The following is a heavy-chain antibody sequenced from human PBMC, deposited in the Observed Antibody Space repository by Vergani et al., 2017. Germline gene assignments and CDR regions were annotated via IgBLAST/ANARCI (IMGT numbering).Heavy chain of an antibody. D-gene: IGHD6-19*01. CDR1: GFSLTYSGMR. J-gene: IGHJ4*02. V-gene: IGHV2-70*04. CDR3: ARTSGGPPYSSGLYYFDV. Sequence: QVTFKESGPALVNPRQALTLTCLFSGFSLTYSGMRVSWSRQSPGKALVWLARIDWDDDKFYSASLKTRLSISKDLPNDLVVLTMTNIGPADTSTYYCARTSGGPPYSSGLYYFDVWGQGTLVTVSS. CDR2: IDWDDDK.